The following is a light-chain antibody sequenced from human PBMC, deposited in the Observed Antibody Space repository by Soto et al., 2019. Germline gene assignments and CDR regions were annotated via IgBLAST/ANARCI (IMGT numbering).Light chain of an antibody. V-gene: IGKV1D-12*01. CDR3: QQADSFPLT. Sequence: DIQITQSPSSVSASVGDRVIIACRASQGISSWLAWYQQKPGEAPKLLTFAASRLHSGVPSRFSGSGSGTDFTLTISDLQPEDFATYYCQQADSFPLTFGGGTKVEIK. CDR1: QGISSW. CDR2: AAS. J-gene: IGKJ4*01.